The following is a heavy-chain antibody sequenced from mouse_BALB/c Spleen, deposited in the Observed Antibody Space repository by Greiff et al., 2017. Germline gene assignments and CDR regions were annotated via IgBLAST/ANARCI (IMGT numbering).Heavy chain of an antibody. CDR3: ARDDDGYY. Sequence: VQRVESGAELVRPGSSVKISCKASGYAFSSYWMNWVKQRPGQGLEWIGQIYPGDGDTNYNGKFKGKATLTADKSSSTAYMQLSSLTSEDSAVYFCARDDDGYYWGQGTTLTVSS. V-gene: IGHV1-80*01. CDR2: IYPGDGDT. D-gene: IGHD2-3*01. CDR1: GYAFSSYW. J-gene: IGHJ2*01.